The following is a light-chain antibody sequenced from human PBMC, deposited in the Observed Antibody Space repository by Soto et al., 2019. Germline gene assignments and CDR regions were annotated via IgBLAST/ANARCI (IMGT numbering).Light chain of an antibody. CDR3: QQYYSTPPT. V-gene: IGKV4-1*01. CDR1: LSVLYSSNNKNY. J-gene: IGKJ4*01. Sequence: DIVMTQSPDSLAVSLGERATINCKSSLSVLYSSNNKNYLAWYQQKPGQPPKLLIYWASTRESGVPDRFSGSGSGTDFTLTISSLQAEDVAVYYCQQYYSTPPTFGGGTKVDIK. CDR2: WAS.